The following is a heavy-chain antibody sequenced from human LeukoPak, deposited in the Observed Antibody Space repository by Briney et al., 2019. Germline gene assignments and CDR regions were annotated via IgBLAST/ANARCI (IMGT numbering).Heavy chain of an antibody. J-gene: IGHJ4*02. CDR2: ISYDGSNK. CDR1: GFTFSSYG. V-gene: IGHV3-30*18. D-gene: IGHD6-13*01. Sequence: GGSLRLSCAASGFTFSSYGMHWDRQAPGKGLEWVAVISYDGSNKYYADSVKGRFTISRDNSKNTLYLQMNSLRAEDTAVYYCAKLAGSSWPGDYWGQGTLVTVSS. CDR3: AKLAGSSWPGDY.